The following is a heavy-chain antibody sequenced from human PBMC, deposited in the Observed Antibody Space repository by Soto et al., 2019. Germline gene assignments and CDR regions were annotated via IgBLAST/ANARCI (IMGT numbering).Heavy chain of an antibody. D-gene: IGHD1-20*01. CDR1: GYTFTSYG. J-gene: IGHJ3*02. Sequence: QVQLVQSGAEVKKPGASVKVSCKASGYTFTSYGISWVRQAPGQGLEWMGWFSAYNGNTNYAQKLQGRVTMTTDTSTSTAYMELRSLRSDDTAVYYCARGKEQGNWNDISAFDIWGQGTMVTVSS. CDR2: FSAYNGNT. CDR3: ARGKEQGNWNDISAFDI. V-gene: IGHV1-18*01.